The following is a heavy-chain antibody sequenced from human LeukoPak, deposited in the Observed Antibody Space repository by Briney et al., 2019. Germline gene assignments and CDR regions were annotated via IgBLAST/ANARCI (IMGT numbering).Heavy chain of an antibody. CDR2: TSPDEGLK. J-gene: IGHJ4*02. CDR3: TRDPILGAPDYFDY. V-gene: IGHV3-30*04. Sequence: GGSLRLSCAASGFTFANYVTHWVRQAPDKGLEWVAVTSPDEGLKFYGDSVKGRFTISRDNSKNTMYLQMNNLREEDTAVYYCTRDPILGAPDYFDYWGRGTLVTVSS. CDR1: GFTFANYV. D-gene: IGHD1-26*01.